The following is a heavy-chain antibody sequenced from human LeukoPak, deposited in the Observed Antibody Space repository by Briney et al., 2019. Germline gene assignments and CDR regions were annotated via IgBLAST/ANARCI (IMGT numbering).Heavy chain of an antibody. J-gene: IGHJ4*02. CDR2: IYYSGST. CDR1: GGSISSSSYY. CDR3: ARVGIVGAIDY. D-gene: IGHD1-26*01. V-gene: IGHV4-39*07. Sequence: SETLSLTCTVSGGSISSSSYYWGWIRQPPGKGLEWIGSIYYSGSTYYNPSLKSRVTISVDTSKNQFSLKLSSVTAADTAVYYCARVGIVGAIDYWGQGTLVTVSS.